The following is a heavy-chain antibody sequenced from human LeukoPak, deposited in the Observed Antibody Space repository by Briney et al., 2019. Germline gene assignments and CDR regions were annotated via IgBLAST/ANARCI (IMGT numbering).Heavy chain of an antibody. D-gene: IGHD6-13*01. V-gene: IGHV3-15*01. CDR2: IKANTDGGTT. Sequence: GGSLRLSCAASGFTFSNAWMSWVRQAPGTGLEWVGRIKANTDGGTTDYAAPVKGRFTISRDDSKNTLYLQMNSLKTEDTAVYYCTTVYGAAAGAYWGQGTLVTVSS. CDR3: TTVYGAAAGAY. J-gene: IGHJ4*02. CDR1: GFTFSNAW.